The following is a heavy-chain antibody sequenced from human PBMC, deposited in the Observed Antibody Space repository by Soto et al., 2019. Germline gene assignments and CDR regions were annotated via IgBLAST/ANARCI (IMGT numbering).Heavy chain of an antibody. D-gene: IGHD3-22*01. Sequence: ASVKVSCKVSGYTLTELSMHWVRQAPGKGLEWMGGFDPEDGETIYAQKFQGRVTMTEDTSTDTAEMELSSLRSEDSAVYYCATPHRITMIVDHATLGYWGQGTLVTVSS. V-gene: IGHV1-24*01. CDR1: GYTLTELS. CDR3: ATPHRITMIVDHATLGY. J-gene: IGHJ4*02. CDR2: FDPEDGET.